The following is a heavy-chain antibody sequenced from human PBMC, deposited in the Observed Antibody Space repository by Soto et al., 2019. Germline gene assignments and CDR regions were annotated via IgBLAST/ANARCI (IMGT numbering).Heavy chain of an antibody. V-gene: IGHV4-31*03. CDR3: ARDFRGICRDP. CDR2: IYYSGST. CDR1: GGSISSGGYY. J-gene: IGHJ5*02. D-gene: IGHD6-13*01. Sequence: QVQLQESGPGLVKPSQTLSLTCTVSGGSISSGGYYWSWIRQHPGKGLEWIGYIYYSGSTYYNPSLKSRVTISVDTSKNQFALKLSSVTAAATAVYYCARDFRGICRDPWGQGTLVTVSS.